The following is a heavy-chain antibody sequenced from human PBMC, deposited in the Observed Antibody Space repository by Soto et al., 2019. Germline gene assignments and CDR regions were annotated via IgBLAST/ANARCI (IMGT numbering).Heavy chain of an antibody. CDR2: MNPNSGNT. CDR3: ARGPQVVADDYYYYYYMDV. D-gene: IGHD2-15*01. J-gene: IGHJ6*03. CDR1: GYTFTSYD. Sequence: ASVKVSCKASGYTFTSYDINWVRRATGQGLEWMGWMNPNSGNTGYAQKFQGRVTMTRNTSISKAYMELSSLRSEDTAVYYCARGPQVVADDYYYYYYMDVWGKGTTVTVSS. V-gene: IGHV1-8*01.